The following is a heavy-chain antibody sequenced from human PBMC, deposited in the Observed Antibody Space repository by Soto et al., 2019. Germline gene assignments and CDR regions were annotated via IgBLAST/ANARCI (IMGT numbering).Heavy chain of an antibody. J-gene: IGHJ6*02. CDR1: GFTFSSYA. Sequence: QVQLVESGGGVVQPGRSLRLSCAASGFTFSSYAMHWVRQAPGKGLEWVAVISYDGSNKYYADSVKGRFTISRDNSENTLYLQMNSLRAEDTAVYYCAREYSSGWYHYGMDVWGQGTTVTVSS. V-gene: IGHV3-30-3*01. CDR2: ISYDGSNK. D-gene: IGHD6-19*01. CDR3: AREYSSGWYHYGMDV.